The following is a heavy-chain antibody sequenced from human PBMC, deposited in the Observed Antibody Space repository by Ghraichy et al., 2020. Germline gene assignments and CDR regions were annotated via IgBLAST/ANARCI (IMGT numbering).Heavy chain of an antibody. Sequence: GGSLRPSCAASGFTVSSNYMSWVRQAPGKGLEWVSVIYSGGSTYYAASVKGRFTISRDNSKNTLYLQMNSLRAEDTAVYYCARPMVVAADAFDIWGQGTMVTVSS. CDR1: GFTVSSNY. J-gene: IGHJ3*02. V-gene: IGHV3-66*01. CDR3: ARPMVVAADAFDI. D-gene: IGHD2-15*01. CDR2: IYSGGST.